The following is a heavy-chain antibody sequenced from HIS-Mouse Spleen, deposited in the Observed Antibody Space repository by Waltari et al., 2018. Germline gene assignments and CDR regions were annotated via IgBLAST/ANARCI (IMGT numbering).Heavy chain of an antibody. Sequence: QLQLQESGPGLVKPSETLSLTCTVSGGSISSSSYYWGWIRQPPGKGLEWIGSIYYSGSTYYHPSLTSRVTISVDTSKNQCSLKLSSVTAADTAVYYCAREIPYSSSWYDWYFDLWGRGTLVTVSS. D-gene: IGHD6-13*01. V-gene: IGHV4-39*07. CDR2: IYYSGST. J-gene: IGHJ2*01. CDR3: AREIPYSSSWYDWYFDL. CDR1: GGSISSSSYY.